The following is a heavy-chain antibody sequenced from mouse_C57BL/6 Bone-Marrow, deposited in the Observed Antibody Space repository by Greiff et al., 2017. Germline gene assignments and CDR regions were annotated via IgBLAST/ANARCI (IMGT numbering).Heavy chain of an antibody. V-gene: IGHV1-69*01. Sequence: QVQLKQPGAELVMPGASVKLSCKASGYTFTSYWMHWVKQRPGQGLEWIGEIDPSDSYTNYNQKFKGKSTLTVDKSSSTAYMQLSSLTSEDSAVYYCARGGYSGFDYWGQGTTLTVSS. CDR2: IDPSDSYT. CDR1: GYTFTSYW. J-gene: IGHJ2*01. CDR3: ARGGYSGFDY. D-gene: IGHD3-1*01.